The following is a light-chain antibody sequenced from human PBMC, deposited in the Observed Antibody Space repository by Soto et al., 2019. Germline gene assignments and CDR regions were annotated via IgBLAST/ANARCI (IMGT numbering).Light chain of an antibody. V-gene: IGLV2-8*01. CDR2: EVT. CDR3: SSRAGSAPYV. Sequence: QSALTQPPSASGSPGQSVTISCTGTSSDVGGYNYVSWYQQHPGKAPKLMVYEVTKRPSGVPDRFSGSKSGNTASLTVSGFQADDEADYYCSSRAGSAPYVFGTGTKLTVL. CDR1: SSDVGGYNY. J-gene: IGLJ1*01.